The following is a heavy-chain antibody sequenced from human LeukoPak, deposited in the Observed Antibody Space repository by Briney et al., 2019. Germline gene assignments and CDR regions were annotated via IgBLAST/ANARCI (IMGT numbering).Heavy chain of an antibody. Sequence: SETLSLTCAVYGGSFSGYYWSWIRQPPGKGLEWIGEINHSGSTNYNPSLKSRVTISVDTSKNQFPLKLSSVTAADTAVYYCARALLKSRDYGDYIDYWGQGTLVTVSS. CDR3: ARALLKSRDYGDYIDY. V-gene: IGHV4-34*01. J-gene: IGHJ4*02. D-gene: IGHD4-17*01. CDR2: INHSGST. CDR1: GGSFSGYY.